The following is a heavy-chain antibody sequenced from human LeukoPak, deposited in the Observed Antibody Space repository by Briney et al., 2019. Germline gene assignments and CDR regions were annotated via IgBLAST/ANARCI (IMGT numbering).Heavy chain of an antibody. V-gene: IGHV4-59*08. CDR1: GGSISGYY. CDR3: ARQSHPSSSSWLLDY. J-gene: IGHJ4*02. D-gene: IGHD6-13*01. Sequence: KPSETLSLTCTVSGGSISGYYWSWIRQPPGKGLEWIGYIYYSGSTNYNPSLKSRVTISVDMSKNQFSLNLSFVTAADTAVYYCARQSHPSSSSWLLDYRGQGTLVTVSS. CDR2: IYYSGST.